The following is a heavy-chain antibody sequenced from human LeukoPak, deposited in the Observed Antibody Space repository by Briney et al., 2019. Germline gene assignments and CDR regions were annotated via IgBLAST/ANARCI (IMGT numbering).Heavy chain of an antibody. J-gene: IGHJ4*02. Sequence: GGSLRLSCAGSGFTFSSYAMSWVRQAPGKGLEWVSAISGSGGSTYYADSVKGRFTISRDNSKNTLYLQMTSLRAEDTAVYYCAKSPRGYYDSSGYSAKLIDYWGQGTLVTVSS. CDR3: AKSPRGYYDSSGYSAKLIDY. CDR2: ISGSGGST. CDR1: GFTFSSYA. D-gene: IGHD3-22*01. V-gene: IGHV3-23*01.